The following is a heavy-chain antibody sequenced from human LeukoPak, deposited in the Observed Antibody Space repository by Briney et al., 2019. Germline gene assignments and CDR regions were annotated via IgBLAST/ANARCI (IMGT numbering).Heavy chain of an antibody. CDR1: AFTFSSYA. CDR3: ARGAYGDYDS. J-gene: IGHJ5*01. D-gene: IGHD4-17*01. Sequence: GGSLRLSCAASAFTFSSYAMSWVRQAPGKGLEWVSASAGADSTYYADSVQGRFTISRDNSKNTLYLQMSGLRAEDTAVYFCARGAYGDYDSWGQGTLVIVSS. V-gene: IGHV3-23*01. CDR2: SAGADST.